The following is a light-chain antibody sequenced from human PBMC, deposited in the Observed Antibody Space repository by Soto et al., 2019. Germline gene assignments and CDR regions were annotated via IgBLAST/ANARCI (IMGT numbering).Light chain of an antibody. Sequence: DIQLTQSPSFLSASVGDTVTITCRASQGMSTYLAWYQQKPGKVPKLLIRSASTLQSGVPPRFSGGGSGTEFTLTISTLQPYFSGTYYCQQHNRYQLAFGGGTKV. CDR1: QGMSTY. CDR2: SAS. J-gene: IGKJ4*01. V-gene: IGKV1-9*01. CDR3: QQHNRYQLA.